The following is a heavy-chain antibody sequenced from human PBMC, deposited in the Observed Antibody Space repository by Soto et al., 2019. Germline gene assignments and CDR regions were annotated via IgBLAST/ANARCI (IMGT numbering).Heavy chain of an antibody. CDR1: GYTFTSYV. J-gene: IGHJ6*03. Sequence: QVQLMQSGAEVKEPGASVKVSCKTSGYTFTSYVISWVRQAPGQGLEWMGWISADNDYTDYAQKLQGRVTMTTDTSTSTAYMALRSLRSDDTAVYYCARGTTVTTPYSYMDVWGKGTPVTVSS. V-gene: IGHV1-18*01. D-gene: IGHD4-4*01. CDR3: ARGTTVTTPYSYMDV. CDR2: ISADNDYT.